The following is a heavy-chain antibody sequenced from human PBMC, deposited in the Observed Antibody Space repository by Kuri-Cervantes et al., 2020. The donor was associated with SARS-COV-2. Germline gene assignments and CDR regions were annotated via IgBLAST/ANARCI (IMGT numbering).Heavy chain of an antibody. CDR3: ARVHNWNYEGYAFDI. V-gene: IGHV1-69*05. D-gene: IGHD1-7*01. J-gene: IGHJ3*02. CDR2: IIPIFGTA. Sequence: GGSLRLSCKASGYTFTSYAMHWVRQAPGQGLEWMGGIIPIFGTANYAQKFQGRVTITTDESTSTAYMELSSLRSEDTAVYYCARVHNWNYEGYAFDIWGQGTMVTVSS. CDR1: GYTFTSYA.